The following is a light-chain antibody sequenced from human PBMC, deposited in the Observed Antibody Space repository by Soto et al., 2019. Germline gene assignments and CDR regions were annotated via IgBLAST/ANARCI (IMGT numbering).Light chain of an antibody. Sequence: DVVMTQSPLSLPVTLGQPASISCRSSQSLAYSDGNTYLNWFQQRPGQSPRRLIYKVSNRDSGVPDRFRGSVAGTDCTLKISRVEAEDVGVYYCMQGTHWPPYTFGQGTKLEIK. CDR3: MQGTHWPPYT. CDR2: KVS. V-gene: IGKV2-30*01. J-gene: IGKJ2*01. CDR1: QSLAYSDGNTY.